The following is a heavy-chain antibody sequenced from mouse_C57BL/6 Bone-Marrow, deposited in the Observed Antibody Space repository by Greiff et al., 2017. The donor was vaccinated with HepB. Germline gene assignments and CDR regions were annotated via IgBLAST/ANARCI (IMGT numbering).Heavy chain of an antibody. J-gene: IGHJ2*01. CDR3: ARVVLRYYFDY. CDR1: GFTFSSDA. V-gene: IGHV5-4*03. CDR2: ISDGGSYT. D-gene: IGHD1-1*01. Sequence: EVMLVESGGGLVKPGGSLKLSCAASGFTFSSDAMSWVRQTPEKRLEWVATISDGGSYTYYPDNVKGRFTISRDNAKNNLYLQMSHLKSEDTAMYYCARVVLRYYFDYWGQGTTLTVSS.